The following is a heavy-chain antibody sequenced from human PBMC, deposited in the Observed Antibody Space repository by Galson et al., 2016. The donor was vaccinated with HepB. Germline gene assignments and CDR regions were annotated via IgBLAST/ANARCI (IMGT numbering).Heavy chain of an antibody. CDR1: GYSFSTYW. J-gene: IGHJ1*01. Sequence: QSGAEVKKPGESLKISCEGSGYSFSTYWIAWVRQEPGKGLEWMGIIYPADSDTRYSPSFQGQVTISVDKAINTAYRQWDSLKASETAVYYCATETPSAVGRDSVVFGYFQHGGQGTLVTGSS. CDR2: IYPADSDT. V-gene: IGHV5-51*03. CDR3: ATETPSAVGRDSVVFGYFQH. D-gene: IGHD3-3*01.